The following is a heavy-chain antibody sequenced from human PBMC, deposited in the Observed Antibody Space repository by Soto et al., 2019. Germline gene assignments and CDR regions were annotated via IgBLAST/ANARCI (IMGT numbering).Heavy chain of an antibody. CDR1: GYTFTSYG. CDR2: ISAYNGNT. J-gene: IGHJ5*02. D-gene: IGHD2-15*01. CDR3: ARDYFTDCSGGSCYPNWFDP. V-gene: IGHV1-18*01. Sequence: QVQLVQSGAEVKKPGASVKVSCKASGYTFTSYGISWVRQAPGQGLEWMGWISAYNGNTNDAQKLQGRVTMTTDTSTSTAYMELRSLRSDDTAVYYCARDYFTDCSGGSCYPNWFDPWGQGTLVTVSS.